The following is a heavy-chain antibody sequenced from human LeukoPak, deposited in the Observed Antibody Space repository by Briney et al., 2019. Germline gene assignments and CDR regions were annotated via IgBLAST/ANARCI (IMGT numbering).Heavy chain of an antibody. V-gene: IGHV3-21*01. J-gene: IGHJ4*02. CDR3: VRALYDGSGYYSHFDY. CDR1: GFTFSSYS. Sequence: GGSLRLSCAGSGFTFSSYSMTWVRQAPGKGLEWVSSITRSSIYTYYADSVKGRFTISRDNAKKSLYLQMNSLRTEDTSVYYCVRALYDGSGYYSHFDYWGQGTLVTVSS. CDR2: ITRSSIYT. D-gene: IGHD3-22*01.